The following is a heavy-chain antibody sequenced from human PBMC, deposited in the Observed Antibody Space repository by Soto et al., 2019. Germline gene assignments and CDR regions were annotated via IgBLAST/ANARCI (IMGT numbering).Heavy chain of an antibody. J-gene: IGHJ6*02. Sequence: QITLKESGPTLVKPTQTLTLTCTFSGFSLSTSGVGVGWIRQPPGKALEWLALIYWDDDKRYSASLKSRLTITKDTSQNQVDLTMTNMHPVYTATYYCAHRKLERRATSDSRTYYYYSGMDVWAKGPRSPSP. CDR1: GFSLSTSGVG. CDR2: IYWDDDK. D-gene: IGHD1-1*01. CDR3: AHRKLERRATSDSRTYYYYSGMDV. V-gene: IGHV2-5*02.